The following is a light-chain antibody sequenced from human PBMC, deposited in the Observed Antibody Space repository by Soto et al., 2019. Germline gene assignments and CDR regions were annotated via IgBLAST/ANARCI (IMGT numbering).Light chain of an antibody. J-gene: IGLJ1*01. CDR1: TTDVGGYKY. CDR2: DVT. Sequence: QSALTQPASVSGSPGQSITIYCTGTTTDVGGYKYVSWYQQHPGKAPKLMIYDVTSRPSGVSDRFSGSKSGNTASLIISGLQAEDEADYFCISYTTSDTYVFGSGTKLTVL. CDR3: ISYTTSDTYV. V-gene: IGLV2-14*01.